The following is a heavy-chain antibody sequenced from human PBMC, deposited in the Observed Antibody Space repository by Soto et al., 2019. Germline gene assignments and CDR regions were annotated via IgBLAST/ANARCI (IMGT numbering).Heavy chain of an antibody. CDR2: IYYSGST. V-gene: IGHV4-59*01. J-gene: IGHJ2*01. CDR1: GGSISSYY. D-gene: IGHD3-22*01. Sequence: QVQLQESGPGLVKPSETLSLTCTVSGGSISSYYWSWIRQPPGKGLGWIGYIYYSGSTNYNPSLKSRVTISVDTSKNQFSLKLSSVTAADTAVYYCATDSSGRRYWYFDLWGRGTLVTVSS. CDR3: ATDSSGRRYWYFDL.